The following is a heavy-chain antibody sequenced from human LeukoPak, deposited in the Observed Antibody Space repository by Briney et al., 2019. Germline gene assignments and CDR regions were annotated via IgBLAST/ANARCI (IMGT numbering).Heavy chain of an antibody. CDR3: AKGKAEAYPYNFDN. CDR2: ITLTGSRT. Sequence: GGSLRLSCAASGFSFSSYAMSWVRQAPGKGLEWVATITLTGSRTYFPDSVKGRFTLSRDSSKSMLYLQMNSLRAEDTALYYCAKGKAEAYPYNFDNWGQGILVTVSS. J-gene: IGHJ4*02. D-gene: IGHD1-1*01. CDR1: GFSFSSYA. V-gene: IGHV3-23*01.